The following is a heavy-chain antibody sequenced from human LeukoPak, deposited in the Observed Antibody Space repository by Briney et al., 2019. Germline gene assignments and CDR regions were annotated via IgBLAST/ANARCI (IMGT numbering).Heavy chain of an antibody. CDR1: GYSISSGFY. Sequence: SETLSLTCSVSGYSISSGFYWDWIRQPPGKGLEWIGSIYHDGSTYYNPSLKSRVTISVDTSKNHFSLKLSSVTAADTAVYYCARAIYSGYDSYYYYFDYWGQGTLVTVSS. D-gene: IGHD5-12*01. V-gene: IGHV4-38-2*02. J-gene: IGHJ4*02. CDR2: IYHDGST. CDR3: ARAIYSGYDSYYYYFDY.